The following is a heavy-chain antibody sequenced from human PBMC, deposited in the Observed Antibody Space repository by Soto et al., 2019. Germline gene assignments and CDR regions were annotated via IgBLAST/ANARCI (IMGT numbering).Heavy chain of an antibody. CDR3: ARGRGRVTTYYYYYGMDV. Sequence: TLSLTCAVYGGSFSGYYWSWIRQPPGKGLEWIGEINHSGSTNYNPSLKSRVTISVDTSKNQFSLKLSSVTAADTAVYYCARGRGRVTTYYYYYGMDVWGQGTTVTV. D-gene: IGHD4-4*01. CDR1: GGSFSGYY. J-gene: IGHJ6*02. CDR2: INHSGST. V-gene: IGHV4-34*01.